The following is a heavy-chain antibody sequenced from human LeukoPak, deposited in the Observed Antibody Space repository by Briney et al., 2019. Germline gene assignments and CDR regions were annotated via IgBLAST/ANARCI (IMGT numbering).Heavy chain of an antibody. V-gene: IGHV1-46*01. J-gene: IGHJ4*02. CDR2: INPSGGST. CDR3: ARGQYSIAVAGTAY. Sequence: GGSLRLSCAASGFTFSSYGMHWARQAPGQGLEWMGIINPSGGSTSYAQKFQGRVTMTRDTSTSTVYMELSSLRSEDTAVYYCARGQYSIAVAGTAYWGQGTLVTVSS. CDR1: GFTFSSYG. D-gene: IGHD6-19*01.